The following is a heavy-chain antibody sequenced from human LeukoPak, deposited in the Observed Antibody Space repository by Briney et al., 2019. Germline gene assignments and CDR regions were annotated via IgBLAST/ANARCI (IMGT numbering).Heavy chain of an antibody. CDR1: GFTFSSYA. CDR2: ISYNGSNK. CDR3: AKPPPTSYYFDY. V-gene: IGHV3-30*04. J-gene: IGHJ4*02. Sequence: GGSLRLSCAASGFTFSSYAMHWVRQAPGKGLEWVAVISYNGSNKYYADSVKGRFTISRDNSKNTLYLQMNSLRAEDTAVYYCAKPPPTSYYFDYWGQGTLVTVSS.